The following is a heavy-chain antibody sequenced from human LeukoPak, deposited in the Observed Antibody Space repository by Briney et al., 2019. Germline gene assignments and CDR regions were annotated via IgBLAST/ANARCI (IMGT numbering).Heavy chain of an antibody. J-gene: IGHJ4*02. CDR1: GFTFSSYA. CDR3: ARARPSMWIDY. V-gene: IGHV3-30*04. D-gene: IGHD5-12*01. CDR2: ISYDGSDK. Sequence: GRSLRLSCAASGFTFSSYAMYWVRQAPGKGLEWVAVISYDGSDKFYADSVKGRFTISRDSSKNTLYLQMNSLRPEDTAVYYCARARPSMWIDYWGQGTLATVSS.